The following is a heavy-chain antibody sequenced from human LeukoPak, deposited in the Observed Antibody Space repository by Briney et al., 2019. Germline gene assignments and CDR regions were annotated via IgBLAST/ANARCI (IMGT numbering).Heavy chain of an antibody. CDR2: IDSGGST. Sequence: GGSLRLSCAASGITVSSHYMTWVRQAPGKGLEWVSVIDSGGSTNSADSVKGRFSVSRDNSKNTLYLQMNSLRVEDTAVYYCARAYGDYDYYYGMDVWGQGTTVTVSS. CDR1: GITVSSHY. CDR3: ARAYGDYDYYYGMDV. D-gene: IGHD4-17*01. J-gene: IGHJ6*01. V-gene: IGHV3-66*01.